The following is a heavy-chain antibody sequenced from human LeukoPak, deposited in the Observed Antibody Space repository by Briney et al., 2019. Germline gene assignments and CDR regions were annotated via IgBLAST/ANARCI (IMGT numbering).Heavy chain of an antibody. CDR2: ISPDGSSE. V-gene: IGHV3-30*03. CDR3: ARVSRDFYSNYYYYYGMDV. J-gene: IGHJ6*02. Sequence: GGSLRLSCAASGFTVSSNYMSWVRQAPGKGLEWVAVISPDGSSENYADSVKGRFTISRDNAKNSLYLQMNSLRAEDTAVYYCARVSRDFYSNYYYYYGMDVWGQGTTVTVSS. CDR1: GFTVSSNY. D-gene: IGHD4-11*01.